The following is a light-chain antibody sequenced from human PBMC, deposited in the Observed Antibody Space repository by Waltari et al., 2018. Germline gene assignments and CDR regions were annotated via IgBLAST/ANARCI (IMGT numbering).Light chain of an antibody. V-gene: IGKV3-15*01. CDR1: QRLTSN. Sequence: VMTQSPAILSVSPGDSVTPSCRSSQRLTSNLAWYQQKPGQPPRLLIFGASTRATGVSDRFSGSGTTTQFSLTISSLQPEDFAIYFCQQYNRWPSTFGQGTKLDIK. CDR3: QQYNRWPST. CDR2: GAS. J-gene: IGKJ2*01.